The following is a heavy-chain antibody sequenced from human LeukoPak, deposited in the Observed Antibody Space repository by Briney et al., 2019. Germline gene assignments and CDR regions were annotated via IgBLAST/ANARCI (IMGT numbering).Heavy chain of an antibody. Sequence: PGRSLRLSCAASGFTFSSYAMHWVRQAPGKGLEWVAVISYDGSNKYYADSVKGRFTISRDNSKNTLYLQMNSLRAEDTAVYYCAKMSGVVWFGELRLPFDSWGQGTVVTVSS. CDR1: GFTFSSYA. V-gene: IGHV3-30-3*02. CDR3: AKMSGVVWFGELRLPFDS. CDR2: ISYDGSNK. D-gene: IGHD3-10*01. J-gene: IGHJ4*02.